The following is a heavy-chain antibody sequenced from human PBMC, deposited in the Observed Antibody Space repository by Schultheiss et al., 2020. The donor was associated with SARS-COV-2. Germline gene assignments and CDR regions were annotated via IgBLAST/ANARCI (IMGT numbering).Heavy chain of an antibody. Sequence: GGSLRLSCAASGFTFSSYAMHWVRQAPGKGLEYVSAISSNGGSTYYANSVKGRFTISRDNSKNTLYLQMNSLRAEDTAVYYCARAFGPSVRIAVATLPGYWGQGTLVTVSS. J-gene: IGHJ4*02. CDR3: ARAFGPSVRIAVATLPGY. CDR2: ISSNGGST. CDR1: GFTFSSYA. D-gene: IGHD6-19*01. V-gene: IGHV3-64*01.